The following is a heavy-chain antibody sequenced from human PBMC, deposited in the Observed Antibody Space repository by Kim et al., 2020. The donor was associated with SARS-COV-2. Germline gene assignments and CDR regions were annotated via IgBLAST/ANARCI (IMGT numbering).Heavy chain of an antibody. D-gene: IGHD2-21*01. Sequence: GGSLRLSCAASGFTVSGYYMNWVRQAPGKGLEWVSAIISGSSTYYADYLKNRFTITRNNSKKNSHLQKNTRRTDDTAGYYCVKRWGCGVAHWGHG. J-gene: IGHJ4*03. V-gene: IGHV3-53*01. CDR1: GFTVSGYY. CDR3: VKRWGCGVAH. CDR2: IISGSST.